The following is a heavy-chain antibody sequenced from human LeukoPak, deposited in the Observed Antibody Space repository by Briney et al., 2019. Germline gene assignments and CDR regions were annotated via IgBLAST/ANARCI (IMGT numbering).Heavy chain of an antibody. CDR1: RYTFTGYY. V-gene: IGHV1-2*06. CDR2: INPNNDGT. Sequence: ASVKVSCKASRYTFTGYYLHWVRQAPGQGLEWMGRINPNNDGTDCAQKFQGRVTMTRDTSISTAYMELNSLTSDDTAVYYCTEQGYTIRWSTFVSWGQGTLVTVSS. J-gene: IGHJ4*02. CDR3: TEQGYTIRWSTFVS. D-gene: IGHD6-13*01.